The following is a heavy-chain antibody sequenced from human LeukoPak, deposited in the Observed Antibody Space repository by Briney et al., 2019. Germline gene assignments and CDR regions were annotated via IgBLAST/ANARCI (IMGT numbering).Heavy chain of an antibody. J-gene: IGHJ4*02. CDR2: IKQDGSEK. CDR3: ARGWNYAFRFDD. Sequence: GGSLRLSCAASGFTFSDYWMTWVRQAPGKGLEWVAHIKQDGSEKYYVDSVKGRFTIPRDNAKNLQYLQMSSLRAEDTAVYYCARGWNYAFRFDDWGQGTLVTVSS. V-gene: IGHV3-7*01. D-gene: IGHD1-7*01. CDR1: GFTFSDYW.